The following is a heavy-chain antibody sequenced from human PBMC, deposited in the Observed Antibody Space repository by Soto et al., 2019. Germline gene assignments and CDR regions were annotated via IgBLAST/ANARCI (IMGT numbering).Heavy chain of an antibody. Sequence: GGSMRLSCAASGFTFSSYAMHWDRQAPGKGPEWVAVISYDGSNKYYAVSVKGRFTISRDNTKNTLYLQMNSLRAEDTAVYYCARDLDPNSFDYWGQGTLVTVSS. D-gene: IGHD3-9*01. V-gene: IGHV3-30-3*01. J-gene: IGHJ4*02. CDR2: ISYDGSNK. CDR3: ARDLDPNSFDY. CDR1: GFTFSSYA.